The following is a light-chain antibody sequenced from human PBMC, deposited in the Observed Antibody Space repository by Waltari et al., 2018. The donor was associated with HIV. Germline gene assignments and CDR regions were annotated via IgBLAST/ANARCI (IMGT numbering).Light chain of an antibody. Sequence: QSALTQPASVSWSPGQSITISCFGTSSDIGPYDYVSWYKPRPGKAPRVMIYDVSNRPSGVPVRFSGSKSGDSASLTISGLQAEDEAHYHGCAYSSDNTPVFGGGTRLTVL. CDR1: SSDIGPYDY. CDR2: DVS. J-gene: IGLJ3*02. V-gene: IGLV2-14*03. CDR3: CAYSSDNTPV.